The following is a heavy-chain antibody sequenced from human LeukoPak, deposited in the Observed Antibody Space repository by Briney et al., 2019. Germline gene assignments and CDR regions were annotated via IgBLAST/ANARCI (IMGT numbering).Heavy chain of an antibody. J-gene: IGHJ4*02. CDR1: GFTISGNY. CDR3: ASTRVTIQGTTKN. D-gene: IGHD3-9*01. V-gene: IGHV3-53*04. Sequence: GSLRLSCAASGFTISGNYMTWVRQAPGKGLEWVSVIYGGGSTYYADSVKGRFTISRHDSENTVYLQMNSLRPEDTAVYYCASTRVTIQGTTKNWGQGTLVTVSS. CDR2: IYGGGST.